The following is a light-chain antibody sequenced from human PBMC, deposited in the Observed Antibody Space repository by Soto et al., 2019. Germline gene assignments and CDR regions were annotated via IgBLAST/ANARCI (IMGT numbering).Light chain of an antibody. CDR1: SSDVGSYNR. CDR2: EVS. Sequence: QSALTQPPSVSGSPGQSVAVSCTGTSSDVGSYNRVSWYQQPPGTAPKVMIYEVSNRPSGVPDRFSGSKSGNTATLTISGLQAEDEADYYCSSYTSSNTYVFGTGTKVTVL. J-gene: IGLJ1*01. CDR3: SSYTSSNTYV. V-gene: IGLV2-18*02.